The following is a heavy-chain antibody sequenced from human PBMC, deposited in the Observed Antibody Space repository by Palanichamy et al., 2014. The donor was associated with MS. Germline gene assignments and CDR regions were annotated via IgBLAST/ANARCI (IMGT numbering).Heavy chain of an antibody. Sequence: SYDGSNKYYTDSVKGQFTISRDNSKNTLYLQMNSLRAEDTAVYYCVKDWSLRPHVMFYYGMDVWGQGTTVTVSS. D-gene: IGHD2-21*01. V-gene: IGHV3-30*18. CDR3: VKDWSLRPHVMFYYGMDV. CDR2: SYDGSNK. J-gene: IGHJ6*02.